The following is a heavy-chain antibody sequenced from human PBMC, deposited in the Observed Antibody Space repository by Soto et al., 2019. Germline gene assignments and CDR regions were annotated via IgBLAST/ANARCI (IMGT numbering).Heavy chain of an antibody. J-gene: IGHJ4*02. CDR3: ARPTYYYDSSGPPAY. CDR1: GGSISSGDYY. V-gene: IGHV4-30-4*01. D-gene: IGHD3-22*01. Sequence: PSETLSLTCTVSGGSISSGDYYWSWIRQPPGKGLEWIGYIYYSGSTYYNPSLKSRVTISVDNAKNSLYLQMNSLRAEDTAVYYCARPTYYYDSSGPPAYWGQGTLVTVSS. CDR2: IYYSGST.